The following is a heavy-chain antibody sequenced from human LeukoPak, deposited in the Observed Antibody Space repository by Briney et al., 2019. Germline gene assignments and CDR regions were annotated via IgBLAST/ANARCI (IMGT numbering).Heavy chain of an antibody. CDR2: IYSGGST. J-gene: IGHJ3*02. CDR1: GFTVSSNY. Sequence: GGSLRLSCAASGFTVSSNYMSWVRQAPGKGLEWVSVIYSGGSTYYADSVKGRFTISRDNSKNTLYLQMNSLRAEDTAVYYCASYYDFWSGYHAYAFDIWGQGTMVTVSS. V-gene: IGHV3-66*01. CDR3: ASYYDFWSGYHAYAFDI. D-gene: IGHD3-3*01.